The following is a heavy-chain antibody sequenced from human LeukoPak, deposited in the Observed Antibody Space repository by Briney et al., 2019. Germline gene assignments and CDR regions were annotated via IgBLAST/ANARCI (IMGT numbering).Heavy chain of an antibody. V-gene: IGHV3-30*18. D-gene: IGHD2-15*01. J-gene: IGHJ4*02. CDR1: GFTFSNYG. CDR2: ISYDGSNK. Sequence: GGSLRLSCTASGFTFSNYGMHWVRQAPGKGLYWVAVISYDGSNKYYADSVRGRFTISRDNSKNTLYLQMNSLRAENTALYYYAKEYCSGGSCYRGPFNYWGQGTLVTVSS. CDR3: AKEYCSGGSCYRGPFNY.